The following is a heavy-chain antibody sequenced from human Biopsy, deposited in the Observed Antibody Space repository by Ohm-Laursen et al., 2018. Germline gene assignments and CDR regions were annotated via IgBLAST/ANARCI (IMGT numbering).Heavy chain of an antibody. Sequence: SLRLSCAASGFSFDDYSMYWVRQPPGKGLEWVSLISWDVAGTFYADSVKGRFTISRDNSKSSLYLQMNSLRVEDTGFYYCARYREAGATTFVDYWGQGTLVTVSS. D-gene: IGHD1-26*01. CDR2: ISWDVAGT. CDR3: ARYREAGATTFVDY. CDR1: GFSFDDYS. J-gene: IGHJ4*02. V-gene: IGHV3-43D*04.